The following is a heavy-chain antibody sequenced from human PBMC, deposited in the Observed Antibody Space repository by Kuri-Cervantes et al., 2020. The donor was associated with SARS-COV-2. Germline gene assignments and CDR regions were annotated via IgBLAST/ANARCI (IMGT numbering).Heavy chain of an antibody. D-gene: IGHD3-22*01. CDR1: GFTFSSYA. V-gene: IGHV3-48*03. CDR3: ARSYDSSGYYYSGSAYYFDY. CDR2: ISSSGSTI. J-gene: IGHJ4*02. Sequence: GESRKISCAASGFTFSSYAMSWVRQAPGKGLEWVSYISSSGSTIYYADSVKGRFTISRDNAKNSLYLQMNSLRAEDTAVYYCARSYDSSGYYYSGSAYYFDYWGQGTLVTVSS.